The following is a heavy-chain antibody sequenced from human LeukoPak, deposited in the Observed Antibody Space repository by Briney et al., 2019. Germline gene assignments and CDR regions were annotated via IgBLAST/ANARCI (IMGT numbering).Heavy chain of an antibody. CDR3: VKDQSAHYYDSSGQN. V-gene: IGHV3-9*01. Sequence: SGGSLRLSCAASGFTFDDYAMHWVRQAPGKGLEWVSGISWNSGSIGYADSVKGRFTISRDNAKNSLYLQMNSLRAEDTALYYCVKDQSAHYYDSSGQNWGQGTLVTVSS. D-gene: IGHD3-22*01. CDR1: GFTFDDYA. J-gene: IGHJ4*02. CDR2: ISWNSGSI.